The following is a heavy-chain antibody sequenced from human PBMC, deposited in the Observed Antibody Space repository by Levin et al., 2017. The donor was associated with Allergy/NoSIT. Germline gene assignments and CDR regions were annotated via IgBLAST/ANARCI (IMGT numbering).Heavy chain of an antibody. Sequence: GGSLRLSCKAFGGTLRNYPISWVRQAPGQGLEWMGGIIPAFASTNYAQKFQGRVTITADESTRTAYMELRSLRAEDTAVYFCARPRGGFYGSGSFDSWGQGTLVTVSS. CDR2: IIPAFAST. V-gene: IGHV1-69*01. CDR1: GGTLRNYP. CDR3: ARPRGGFYGSGSFDS. D-gene: IGHD3-10*01. J-gene: IGHJ4*02.